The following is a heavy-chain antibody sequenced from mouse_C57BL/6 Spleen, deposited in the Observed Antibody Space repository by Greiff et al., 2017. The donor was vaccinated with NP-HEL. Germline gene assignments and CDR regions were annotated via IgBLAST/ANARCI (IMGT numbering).Heavy chain of an antibody. Sequence: VQLQQSGPELVKPGASVKISCKASGYTFTDYYMNWVKQSHGKSLEWIGDINPNNGGTSYNQKFKGKATLTVDKSSSTAYMELRSLTSEDSAVYYCARYYYGSSYPYFDYWGQGTTLTVSS. CDR1: GYTFTDYY. D-gene: IGHD1-1*01. V-gene: IGHV1-26*01. J-gene: IGHJ2*01. CDR2: INPNNGGT. CDR3: ARYYYGSSYPYFDY.